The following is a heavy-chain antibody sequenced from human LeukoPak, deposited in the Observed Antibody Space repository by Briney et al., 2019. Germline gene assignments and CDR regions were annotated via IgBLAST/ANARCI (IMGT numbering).Heavy chain of an antibody. D-gene: IGHD3-10*01. CDR3: AKRGVVIRVFLVGFHKAAYYFDS. CDR1: GITLSNYG. Sequence: GGSLRLSCAVSGITLSNYGMSWVRQAPGKGLEWVAGHSCSGGGTNYADSVQGRFTISRDNPKNTLYLQMNSLRAEDTAVYFCAKRGVVIRVFLVGFHKAAYYFDSWGQGALVTVSS. V-gene: IGHV3-23*01. J-gene: IGHJ4*02. CDR2: HSCSGGGT.